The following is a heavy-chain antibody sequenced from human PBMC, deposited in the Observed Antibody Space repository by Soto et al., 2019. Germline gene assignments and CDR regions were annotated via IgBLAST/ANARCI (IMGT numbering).Heavy chain of an antibody. CDR2: ISDSGGTS. J-gene: IGHJ4*02. Sequence: EVQLVDSGGGLVQPGGSLRLSCAASGFIFSNYVMSWVRQAPGKGLEWVSSISDSGGTSYYADSVKGRFTISRDNSKNPLSLQMNSLRAEDTAIYYCAKRPRALLTFDYWGQGTLVTVAS. CDR3: AKRPRALLTFDY. CDR1: GFIFSNYV. D-gene: IGHD1-26*01. V-gene: IGHV3-23*04.